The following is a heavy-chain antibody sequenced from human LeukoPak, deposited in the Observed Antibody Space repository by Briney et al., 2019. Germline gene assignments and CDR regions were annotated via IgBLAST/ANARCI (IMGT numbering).Heavy chain of an antibody. J-gene: IGHJ4*02. CDR2: IYYSGST. D-gene: IGHD5-24*01. CDR3: ARWDGYSMKVDY. V-gene: IGHV4-31*03. CDR1: GGSISSGGYY. Sequence: SQTLSLTCTVSGGSISSGGYYWSWIRQHPGKGLEWIGYIYYSGSTYYNPSLKSRVTISVDTSKNQFSLKLSSVTAADTAVYYCARWDGYSMKVDYWGQGTLVTVSS.